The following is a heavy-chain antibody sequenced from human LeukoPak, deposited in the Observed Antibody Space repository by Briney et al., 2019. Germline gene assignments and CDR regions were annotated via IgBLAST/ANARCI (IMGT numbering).Heavy chain of an antibody. CDR3: ARGLQKGYYYMDV. Sequence: SETLSLTCTVSGGSISSSSYYWGWIRQPPGKGLEWIGSIYYSGSTYYNPSLKSRVTISVDTSKNQFSLKLSSVTAADTAVYYCARGLQKGYYYMDVWGKGTTVTVSS. J-gene: IGHJ6*03. CDR1: GGSISSSSYY. D-gene: IGHD5-24*01. V-gene: IGHV4-39*07. CDR2: IYYSGST.